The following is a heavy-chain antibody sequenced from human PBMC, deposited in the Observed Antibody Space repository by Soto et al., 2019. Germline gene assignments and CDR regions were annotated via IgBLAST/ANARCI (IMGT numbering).Heavy chain of an antibody. J-gene: IGHJ6*02. D-gene: IGHD6-13*01. V-gene: IGHV3-23*01. CDR1: GFTFSSYA. CDR2: ISGSGGST. CDR3: AKVSAAGTNYYYGMDV. Sequence: QPGGSLRLSCAASGFTFSSYAMSWVRQAPGKGLEWVSAISGSGGSTYYADSVKGRFTISRDNSKNTLYLQMNSLRAEDTAVYYCAKVSAAGTNYYYGMDVWGQGTTVTVSS.